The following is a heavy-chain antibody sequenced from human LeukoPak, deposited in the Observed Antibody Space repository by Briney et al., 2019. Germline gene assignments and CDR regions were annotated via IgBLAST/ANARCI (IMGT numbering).Heavy chain of an antibody. J-gene: IGHJ4*02. CDR1: GFTFSSYS. Sequence: GGSLRLSCAASGFTFSSYSMNWVRQAPGKGLEWVSSVSSSGRHMYYADSVKGRFTISRDNAKNSLYLQMNSLRAEDTAVYYCAKDPRDCSGGSCYYDYWGQGTLVTVSS. CDR3: AKDPRDCSGGSCYYDY. V-gene: IGHV3-21*01. CDR2: VSSSGRHM. D-gene: IGHD2-15*01.